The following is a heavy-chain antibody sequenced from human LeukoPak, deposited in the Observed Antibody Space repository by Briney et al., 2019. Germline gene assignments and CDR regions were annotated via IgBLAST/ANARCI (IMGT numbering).Heavy chain of an antibody. J-gene: IGHJ6*02. D-gene: IGHD3-22*01. CDR3: ARDRTYYYDSSGYYNPLEYYYGMDV. Sequence: GGSLRLSCAASGFTFSSYNMNWVRQAPGKGLEWVSSISSSSSYIYYADSVKGRFTISRDNAKNSLYLQMNSLRAEDTAVYYCARDRTYYYDSSGYYNPLEYYYGMDVWGQGTTVTVSS. V-gene: IGHV3-21*01. CDR1: GFTFSSYN. CDR2: ISSSSSYI.